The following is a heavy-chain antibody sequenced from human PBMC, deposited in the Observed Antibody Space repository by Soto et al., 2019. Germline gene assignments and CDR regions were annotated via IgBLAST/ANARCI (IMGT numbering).Heavy chain of an antibody. CDR1: GFTLNNYW. CDR3: AIGDIAAETFFYYYGMDL. CDR2: INGDATST. D-gene: IGHD6-13*01. Sequence: QLVESGGGLVQPGGSLRLSCAASGFTLNNYWMHWVRQAPGMGLVWVSRINGDATSTSYADSVKVRFTISRDNARNTLYLHMNTLRAEDTALSYCAIGDIAAETFFYYYGMDLWGQGTTVTVS. J-gene: IGHJ6*02. V-gene: IGHV3-74*01.